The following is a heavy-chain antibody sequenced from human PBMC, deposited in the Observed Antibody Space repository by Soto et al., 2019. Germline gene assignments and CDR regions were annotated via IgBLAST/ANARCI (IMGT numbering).Heavy chain of an antibody. V-gene: IGHV3-23*01. CDR3: AKDERTYYDFWSGYSLYYYGMDV. CDR1: GFTFSSYA. J-gene: IGHJ6*02. CDR2: ISGSGGST. D-gene: IGHD3-3*01. Sequence: GGSLRLSCAASGFTFSSYAMSWVRQAPGKGLEWVSAISGSGGSTYYADSVKGRFTISRDNSKNTLYLQMNSLRAEDTAVYYCAKDERTYYDFWSGYSLYYYGMDVWGQGTTVTVSS.